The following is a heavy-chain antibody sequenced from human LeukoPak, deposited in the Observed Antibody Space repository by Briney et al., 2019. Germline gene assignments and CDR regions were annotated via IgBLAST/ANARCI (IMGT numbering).Heavy chain of an antibody. V-gene: IGHV3-7*01. CDR3: ARGYSSSMDFQH. CDR2: IKQDGSEK. J-gene: IGHJ1*01. D-gene: IGHD6-13*01. Sequence: GGSLRLSCAASEFTFSSYWMSWVRQAPGKGLEWVANIKQDGSEKYYVDSVKGRFTISRDNAKNSLYLQMNSLRAEDTAVYYCARGYSSSMDFQHWGQGTLVTVSS. CDR1: EFTFSSYW.